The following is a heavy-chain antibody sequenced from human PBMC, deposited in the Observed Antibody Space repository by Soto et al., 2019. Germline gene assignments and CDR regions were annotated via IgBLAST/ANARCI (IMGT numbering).Heavy chain of an antibody. CDR1: GFTFTSSA. CDR3: AADRHYYDSSGYYLVPAYYYYGMDV. Sequence: SVKVSCKASGFTFTSSAVQWVRQARGQRLEWIGWIVVGSGNTNYAQKFQERVTITRDMSTSTAYMELSSLRSEDTAVYYCAADRHYYDSSGYYLVPAYYYYGMDVWGQGTTVTVSS. J-gene: IGHJ6*02. CDR2: IVVGSGNT. V-gene: IGHV1-58*01. D-gene: IGHD3-22*01.